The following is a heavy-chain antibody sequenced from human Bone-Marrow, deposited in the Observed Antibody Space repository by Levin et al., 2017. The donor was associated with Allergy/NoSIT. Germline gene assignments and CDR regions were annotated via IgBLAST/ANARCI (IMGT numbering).Heavy chain of an antibody. CDR2: IYPGDSDT. CDR3: ARERMYYYDSSGRDDAFDI. V-gene: IGHV5-51*01. J-gene: IGHJ3*02. Sequence: GESLKISCKGSGYSFTSYWIGWVRQMPGKGLEWMGIIYPGDSDTRYSPSFQGQVTISADKSISTAYLQWSSLKASDTAMYYCARERMYYYDSSGRDDAFDIWGQGTMVTVSS. D-gene: IGHD3-22*01. CDR1: GYSFTSYW.